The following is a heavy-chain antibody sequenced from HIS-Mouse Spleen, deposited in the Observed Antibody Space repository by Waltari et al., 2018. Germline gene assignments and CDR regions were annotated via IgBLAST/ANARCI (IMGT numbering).Heavy chain of an antibody. V-gene: IGHV3-30*18. D-gene: IGHD6-13*01. CDR1: GFTFSSYG. CDR3: AKEYSSSHNWFDP. CDR2: ISYDGSNK. Sequence: QVQLVESGGGVVQPGRSLRLSCAASGFTFSSYGMPWVRQAPGKGLEWVAVISYDGSNKYYADSVKGRFTISRDNSKNTLYLQMNSLRAEDTAVYYCAKEYSSSHNWFDPWGQEPWSPSPQ. J-gene: IGHJ5*02.